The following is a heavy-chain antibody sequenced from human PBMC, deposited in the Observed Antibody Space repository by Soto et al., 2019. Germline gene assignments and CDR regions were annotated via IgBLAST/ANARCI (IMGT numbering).Heavy chain of an antibody. CDR1: GFPFSSYD. D-gene: IGHD3-3*01. CDR3: ARDLVSGAPDFFDY. CDR2: ISTDGSIK. Sequence: GGSLRLSCAASGFPFSSYDLHWVRQAPGKGLEWVAVISTDGSIKLYTDSVKGRFTISRDNLKNKLYLQMNSLRAEDMALYYCARDLVSGAPDFFDYWGQGTLVTVST. V-gene: IGHV3-30*04. J-gene: IGHJ4*02.